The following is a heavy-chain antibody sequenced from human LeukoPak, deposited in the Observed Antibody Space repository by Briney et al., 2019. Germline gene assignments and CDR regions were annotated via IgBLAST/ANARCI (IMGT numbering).Heavy chain of an antibody. V-gene: IGHV3-7*01. J-gene: IGHJ4*02. CDR2: IKQDGSEK. D-gene: IGHD2-2*01. Sequence: GGSLRLSCAASGFTFSSYWMSWVRQVPGKGLEWVANIKQDGSEKYYVDSVKGRFTISRDNAKNSLYLQMNSLRAEDTAVYYCARGLVVPAAMRRSPLGYWGQGTLVTVSS. CDR3: ARGLVVPAAMRRSPLGY. CDR1: GFTFSSYW.